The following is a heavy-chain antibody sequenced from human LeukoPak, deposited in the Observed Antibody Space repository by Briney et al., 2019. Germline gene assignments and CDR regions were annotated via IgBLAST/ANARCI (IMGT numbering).Heavy chain of an antibody. D-gene: IGHD5-18*01. J-gene: IGHJ3*02. CDR3: ATLVDTAMVRAFDI. CDR2: IRYDGSNK. Sequence: GGSLRLSCAASGFTFSSYGMHWVRQAPGKGLEWVAFIRYDGSNKYYADSVKGRFTISRDNSKNTLYLQMNSLRAEDTAVYYCATLVDTAMVRAFDIWGQGTMVTVSS. V-gene: IGHV3-30*02. CDR1: GFTFSSYG.